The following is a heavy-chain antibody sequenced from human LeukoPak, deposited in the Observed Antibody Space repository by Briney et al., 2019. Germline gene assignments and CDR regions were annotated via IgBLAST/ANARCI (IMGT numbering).Heavy chain of an antibody. D-gene: IGHD6-19*01. V-gene: IGHV1-18*01. Sequence: GASVKVSCKAYGYTFTSYGINWLRQAPGQGPEWMGWISAYNGNTNYAQKLQGRVTMTTDTSTSTAYMELRSLRSDDTAVYYCARVGIAVAPVDYWGQGTLVTVSS. CDR2: ISAYNGNT. CDR1: GYTFTSYG. J-gene: IGHJ4*02. CDR3: ARVGIAVAPVDY.